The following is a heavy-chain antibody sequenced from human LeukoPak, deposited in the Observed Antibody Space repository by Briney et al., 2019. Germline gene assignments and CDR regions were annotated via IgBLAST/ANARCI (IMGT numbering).Heavy chain of an antibody. D-gene: IGHD3-10*02. V-gene: IGHV3-21*01. Sequence: GGSLRLSCVASAFTFSSYSMNWVRQAPGKGLEWVSSINIYYADSVKGRFTISRDNAKKSLYLQMNSLRAEDTAVYYCAELGITMIGGVWGKGTTVTISS. CDR2: INI. J-gene: IGHJ6*04. CDR1: AFTFSSYS. CDR3: AELGITMIGGV.